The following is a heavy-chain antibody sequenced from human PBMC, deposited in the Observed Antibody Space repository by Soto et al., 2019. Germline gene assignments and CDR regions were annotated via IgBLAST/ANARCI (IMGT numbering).Heavy chain of an antibody. V-gene: IGHV4-34*02. CDR3: ARRFSGTGRYFDY. Sequence: QVQLQQWGAGLLKPSETLSLSCAVYGASFSGYYWNWIRQPPGKGLEWIGEINQSGSTNYSQSLRPRVTVSVDTSTKQLSLRLNSVTAADTAVYYCARRFSGTGRYFDYWGQGTLVTVSS. J-gene: IGHJ4*02. CDR1: GASFSGYY. CDR2: INQSGST. D-gene: IGHD1-1*01.